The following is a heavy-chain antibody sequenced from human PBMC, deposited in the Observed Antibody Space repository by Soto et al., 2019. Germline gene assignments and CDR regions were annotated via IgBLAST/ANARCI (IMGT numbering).Heavy chain of an antibody. CDR2: ISAYNGNT. V-gene: IGHV1-18*01. CDR3: ARLPFDYGGNARLHYFDY. CDR1: GYTFTSYG. Sequence: ASVKVSCEASGYTFTSYGISWVRQAPEQGLEWMGWISAYNGNTNYAQKLQGRVTMTTDTSTSTAYMELRSLRSDDTAVYYCARLPFDYGGNARLHYFDYWGQGTLVTVSS. D-gene: IGHD4-17*01. J-gene: IGHJ4*02.